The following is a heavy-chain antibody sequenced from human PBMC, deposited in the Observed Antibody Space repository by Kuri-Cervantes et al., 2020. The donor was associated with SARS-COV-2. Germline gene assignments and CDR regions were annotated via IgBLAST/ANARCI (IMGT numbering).Heavy chain of an antibody. J-gene: IGHJ4*02. D-gene: IGHD6-6*01. CDR1: GDSVSSNSAA. CDR3: ARFTEYSSSLLDY. V-gene: IGHV6-1*01. Sequence: SETLSLTCAISGDSVSSNSAAWNWIRQSPSRGLEWLGRTYYRSKWYNDYAVSVKSRITINPDTSKNQFSLQLSSVTAADTAVYYCARFTEYSSSLLDYWGQGTLVTVSS. CDR2: TYYRSKWYN.